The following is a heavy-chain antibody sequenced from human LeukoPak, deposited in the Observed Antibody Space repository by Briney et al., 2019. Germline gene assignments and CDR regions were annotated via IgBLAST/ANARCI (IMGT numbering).Heavy chain of an antibody. V-gene: IGHV4-61*02. D-gene: IGHD2/OR15-2a*01. Sequence: SQTLSLTWTCTRGSILSGRYYSSWIRQPAGKGLECIWRIYTSGSTNYNPSPNSQVTISVDPSNNQLSLKPNALTAAHPSVYLCARGRSRISGWGQGTLVTVSS. CDR2: IYTSGST. CDR3: ARGRSRISG. CDR1: RGSILSGRYY. J-gene: IGHJ4*02.